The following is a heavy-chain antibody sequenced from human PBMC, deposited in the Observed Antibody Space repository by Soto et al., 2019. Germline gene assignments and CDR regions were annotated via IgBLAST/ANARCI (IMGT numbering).Heavy chain of an antibody. CDR3: AGRSHGGQPDNNWFDP. Sequence: QVQLVQSGAEVKKPGSSVKVSCKASGGTFSSYAISWVRQAPGQWLEWMGGIIPIFGTANYAQKFQGRVTITADESTSTAYMELSSLRSEDTAVYYCAGRSHGGQPDNNWFDPWGQGTLVTVSS. V-gene: IGHV1-69*01. J-gene: IGHJ5*02. CDR1: GGTFSSYA. D-gene: IGHD5-18*01. CDR2: IIPIFGTA.